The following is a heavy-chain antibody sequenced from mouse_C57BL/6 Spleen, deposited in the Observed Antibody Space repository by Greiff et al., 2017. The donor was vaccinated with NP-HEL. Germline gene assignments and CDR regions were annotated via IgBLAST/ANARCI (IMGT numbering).Heavy chain of an antibody. J-gene: IGHJ3*01. Sequence: QVQLKQSGPGLVQPSQSLSITCTVSGFSLTSYGVHWVRQSPGKGLEWLGVLWSGGSTDYNAAFISRLSISKDNSKSQVFFKMNSLQADDTAIYYCASYYGNFLLAYWGQGTLVTVSA. V-gene: IGHV2-2*01. CDR2: LWSGGST. CDR1: GFSLTSYG. CDR3: ASYYGNFLLAY. D-gene: IGHD2-1*01.